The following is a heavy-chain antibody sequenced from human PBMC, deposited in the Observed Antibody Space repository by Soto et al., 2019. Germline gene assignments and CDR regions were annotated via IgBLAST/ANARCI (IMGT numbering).Heavy chain of an antibody. CDR3: ARGKGMEENYYYYGMDI. CDR2: IIPIFGTA. J-gene: IGHJ6*02. CDR1: GGTFSSYA. V-gene: IGHV1-69*06. Sequence: ASVKVSCKASGGTFSSYAISWVRQAPGQGLEWMGGIIPIFGTANYAQKFQGRVTITADTSASTAYMEVSSLRPEDTAVYYCARGKGMEENYYYYGMDIWGQGTTVTVSS. D-gene: IGHD1-1*01.